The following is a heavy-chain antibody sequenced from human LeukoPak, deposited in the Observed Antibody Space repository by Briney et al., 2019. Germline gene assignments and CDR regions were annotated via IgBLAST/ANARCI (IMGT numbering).Heavy chain of an antibody. CDR1: GFTFSSYA. CDR3: ARDYRIAAAGAGGY. Sequence: GGSLRLSCAASGFTFSSYAMHWVRQAPGKGLEYVSAISSNGGSTYYANSVKGRFTISRDNSKNTLYLQMGSLRAEDTAVYYCARDYRIAAAGAGGYWGQGTLVTVSS. J-gene: IGHJ4*02. CDR2: ISSNGGST. D-gene: IGHD6-13*01. V-gene: IGHV3-64*01.